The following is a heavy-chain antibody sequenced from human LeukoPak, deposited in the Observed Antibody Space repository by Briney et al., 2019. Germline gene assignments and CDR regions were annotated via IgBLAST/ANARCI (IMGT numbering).Heavy chain of an antibody. J-gene: IGHJ3*01. CDR1: GFIVSTYE. D-gene: IGHD6-6*01. Sequence: GGSLRLSCAASGFIVSTYEMNWVRQAPGKGLEWVSSISSSSSYIYYADSVKGRFTISRDNAKNSLYLQMNSLGAEDTAVYYCARGYSGSVWGQGTMVTVSS. CDR3: ARGYSGSV. CDR2: ISSSSSYI. V-gene: IGHV3-21*01.